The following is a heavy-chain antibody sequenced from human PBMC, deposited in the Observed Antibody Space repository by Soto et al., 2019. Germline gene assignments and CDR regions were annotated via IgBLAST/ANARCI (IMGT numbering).Heavy chain of an antibody. Sequence: QVQLQESGPGLVKPSQTLSLTCTVSGGSISSGDYYWSWVRQHPGKGLEWIGYIYYSGSTYYNPSLKSRVTISVDTSKNQFSLKLSSVTDADTAVYYCARGPDSGNAFDYWGQGTLVTVSS. CDR2: IYYSGST. D-gene: IGHD2-15*01. CDR1: GGSISSGDYY. J-gene: IGHJ4*02. V-gene: IGHV4-31*03. CDR3: ARGPDSGNAFDY.